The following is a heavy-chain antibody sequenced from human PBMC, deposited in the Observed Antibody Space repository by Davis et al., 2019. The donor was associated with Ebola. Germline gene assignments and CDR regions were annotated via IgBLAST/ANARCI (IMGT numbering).Heavy chain of an antibody. CDR3: ARDSMYSSSWYCWFDP. CDR1: LCTFSSHA. V-gene: IGHV1-69*04. D-gene: IGHD6-13*01. Sequence: SSVPDTCLASLCTFSSHAIFRLRQAPGLALEWMGRIIAILGIANYAHKFQGRVTITADESTSTAYMELSSLRSEDTAVYYCARDSMYSSSWYCWFDPWGQGTLVTVSS. CDR2: IIAILGIA. J-gene: IGHJ5*02.